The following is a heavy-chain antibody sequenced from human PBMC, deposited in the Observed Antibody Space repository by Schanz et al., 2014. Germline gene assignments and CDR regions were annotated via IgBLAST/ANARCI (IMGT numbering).Heavy chain of an antibody. V-gene: IGHV3-48*01. D-gene: IGHD4-17*01. CDR3: VRDTDYHFDY. J-gene: IGHJ4*02. Sequence: EVQLVESGGGLVQPGGSLRLSCTASGFTFKGYAMNWVRQGPGKGVEAISYISNRGTTTNYADSVKGRFTISRDNARDSLYLQMNSLRAEDTAVYYCVRDTDYHFDYWGQGTLVTVSS. CDR2: ISNRGTTT. CDR1: GFTFKGYA.